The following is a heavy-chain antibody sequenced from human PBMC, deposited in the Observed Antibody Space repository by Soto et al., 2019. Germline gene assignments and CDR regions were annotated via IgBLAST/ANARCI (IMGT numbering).Heavy chain of an antibody. CDR2: IVVGSGNT. Sequence: GASVKVSCKASGFTFTSSAMQWVRQARGQRLEWIGWIVVGSGNTNYAQKFQERVTITRDMSTSTAYMELSSLRSEDTAVYYCAADSNSYDSSGHYGMDVWGQGTTVTVSS. CDR1: GFTFTSSA. V-gene: IGHV1-58*02. J-gene: IGHJ6*02. CDR3: AADSNSYDSSGHYGMDV. D-gene: IGHD3-22*01.